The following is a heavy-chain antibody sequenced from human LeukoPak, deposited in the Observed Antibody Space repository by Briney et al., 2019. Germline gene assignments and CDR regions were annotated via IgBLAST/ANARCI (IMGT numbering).Heavy chain of an antibody. J-gene: IGHJ4*02. D-gene: IGHD3-22*01. CDR1: GYTFTSYY. CDR2: ISAYNGNT. CDR3: ARVSEDDSSGNTNLYFDY. V-gene: IGHV1-18*04. Sequence: GASVKVSCKASGYTFTSYYMHWVRQAPGQGLEWMGWISAYNGNTNYAQKLQGRVTMTTDTSTSTAYMELRSLRSDDTAVYYCARVSEDDSSGNTNLYFDYWGQGTLVTVSS.